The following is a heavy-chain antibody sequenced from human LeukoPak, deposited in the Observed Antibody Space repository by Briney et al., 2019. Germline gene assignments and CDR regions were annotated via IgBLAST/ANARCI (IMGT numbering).Heavy chain of an antibody. CDR3: AKDGRPSGCFGESRVNPLKYYFDY. CDR2: ISYDGSNK. CDR1: GFTFSSYG. D-gene: IGHD3-10*01. Sequence: GGSLRLSCAASGFTFSSYGMHWVRQAPGKGLEWVAVISYDGSNKYYADSVKGRFTISRDNSKNTLYLQMNSLRAEDTAVYYCAKDGRPSGCFGESRVNPLKYYFDYWGQGTLVTVSS. J-gene: IGHJ4*02. V-gene: IGHV3-30*18.